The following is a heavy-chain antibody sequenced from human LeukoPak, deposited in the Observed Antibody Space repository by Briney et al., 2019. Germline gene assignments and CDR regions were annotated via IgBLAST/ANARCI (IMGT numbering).Heavy chain of an antibody. CDR2: IKWNGADT. V-gene: IGHV3-20*04. Sequence: PGGALRLSCPASGFLLADHGMRWVRQTPATGLEWVCGIKWNGADTAYADSVKGRFPVSRDNAKHSLYLQMTGLTAEDTAFYYCARERDRGNDFGDSVDYWGQGSLVTVSS. CDR1: GFLLADHG. CDR3: ARERDRGNDFGDSVDY. J-gene: IGHJ4*02. D-gene: IGHD4-17*01.